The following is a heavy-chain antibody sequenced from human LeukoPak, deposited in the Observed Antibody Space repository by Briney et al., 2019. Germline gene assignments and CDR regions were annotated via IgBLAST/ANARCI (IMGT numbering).Heavy chain of an antibody. Sequence: SGPTLVNPTQTLTLTCTLSGFSISTTGVRLGRIRQPPGKALEWVALVYWDGDARHSPSLRSRISISKDTSKNQVVFIMTDMDPVDTATYYCVHLSHSSGYHQSFDYWGQGTLVTVSS. CDR2: VYWDGDA. D-gene: IGHD3-22*01. CDR1: GFSISTTGVR. V-gene: IGHV2-5*02. CDR3: VHLSHSSGYHQSFDY. J-gene: IGHJ4*02.